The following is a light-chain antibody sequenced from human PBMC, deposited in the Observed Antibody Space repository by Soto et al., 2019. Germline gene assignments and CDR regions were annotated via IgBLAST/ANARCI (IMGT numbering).Light chain of an antibody. CDR2: SNN. CDR3: AAWDDSLNGWV. Sequence: QSVLTQTPSASGTPGQRVTISCSGSSSNIGSNTVNWYQQLPGTAPKLLIYSNNQRPSGVPDRFSGSKSGTSASLAISGLQSEDEADYYCAAWDDSLNGWVFGGGTKVTVL. V-gene: IGLV1-44*01. CDR1: SSNIGSNT. J-gene: IGLJ3*02.